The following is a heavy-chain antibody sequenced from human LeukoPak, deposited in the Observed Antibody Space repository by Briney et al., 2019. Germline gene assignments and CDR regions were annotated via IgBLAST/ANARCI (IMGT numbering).Heavy chain of an antibody. D-gene: IGHD3-10*01. Sequence: ASVKVSCKASGYSFTNYDINWVRQATGQGLEWMGWMNPKSGDTGYAQNFQGRVTMTRNTSISTAYMELSSLRSEDTAVYYCARDYYGSKSSSFDPWGQGTLVTVSS. CDR1: GYSFTNYD. V-gene: IGHV1-8*02. CDR2: MNPKSGDT. J-gene: IGHJ5*02. CDR3: ARDYYGSKSSSFDP.